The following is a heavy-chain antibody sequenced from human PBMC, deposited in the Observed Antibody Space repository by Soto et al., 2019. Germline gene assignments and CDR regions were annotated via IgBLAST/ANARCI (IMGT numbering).Heavy chain of an antibody. Sequence: PSETLSLTCAVYGGSFSGYYWSWIRQPPGKGLEWIGEINHSGSTNYNPSLKSRVTISVDTSKNQFSLKLSSVTAADTAVYYCARAGWQWLVHWGPGTLVTVSS. V-gene: IGHV4-34*01. D-gene: IGHD6-19*01. J-gene: IGHJ4*02. CDR2: INHSGST. CDR1: GGSFSGYY. CDR3: ARAGWQWLVH.